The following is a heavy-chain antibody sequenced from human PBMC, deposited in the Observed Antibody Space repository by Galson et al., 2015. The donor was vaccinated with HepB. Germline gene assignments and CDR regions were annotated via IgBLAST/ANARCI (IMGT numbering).Heavy chain of an antibody. V-gene: IGHV1-46*01. D-gene: IGHD2-15*01. Sequence: SVKVSCKASGYTFTSYYMHWVRQAPGQGLEWMGIINPSGGSTSYAQKFQGRVTMTRDTSTSTVYMELSSLRSEDTAVYYCARGGVVVVVAATHTDAFDIWGQGTMVTVSS. CDR2: INPSGGST. CDR1: GYTFTSYY. CDR3: ARGGVVVVVAATHTDAFDI. J-gene: IGHJ3*02.